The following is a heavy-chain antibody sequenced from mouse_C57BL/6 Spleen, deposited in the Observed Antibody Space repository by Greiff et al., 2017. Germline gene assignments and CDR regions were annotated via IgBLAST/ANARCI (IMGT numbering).Heavy chain of an antibody. CDR1: GYSITSGYY. D-gene: IGHD1-1*01. Sequence: VQVVESGPGLVKPSPSLSLSCSVTGYSITSGYYWNWLRQFPGNKLEWLSYISYDGSTNYNPSLKNRISITRDTSKNQFFLKLNSVTTEDTATYYCARDANYYGSSYFDYWGQGTTLTVSS. CDR2: ISYDGST. J-gene: IGHJ2*01. CDR3: ARDANYYGSSYFDY. V-gene: IGHV3-6*01.